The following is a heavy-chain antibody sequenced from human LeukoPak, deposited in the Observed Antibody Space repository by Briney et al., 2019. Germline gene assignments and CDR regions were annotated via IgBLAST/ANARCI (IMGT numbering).Heavy chain of an antibody. CDR3: VKEYYMDV. J-gene: IGHJ6*03. Sequence: GGSLRLSCAASGFTFSSYAMHWVRQAPGKGLEWVAVISYDGSNKYYADSVKGRFTISRDNSKNTLYLQMNSLRAEDTGVYYCVKEYYMDVWGEGTTVTVSS. CDR1: GFTFSSYA. V-gene: IGHV3-30-3*01. CDR2: ISYDGSNK.